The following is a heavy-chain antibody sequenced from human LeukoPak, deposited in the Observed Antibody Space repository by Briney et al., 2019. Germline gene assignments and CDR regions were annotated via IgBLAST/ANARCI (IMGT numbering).Heavy chain of an antibody. V-gene: IGHV1-69*13. J-gene: IGHJ4*02. Sequence: VASVKVSCKASGGTFSSYAISWVRQAPGQGLEWMGGIIPIFGTANYAQKFQGRVTITADESTSTAYMELSSLRSEDTAVYYRASVNRYYYDSSGYRFDYWGQGTLVTVSS. CDR2: IIPIFGTA. CDR3: ASVNRYYYDSSGYRFDY. D-gene: IGHD3-22*01. CDR1: GGTFSSYA.